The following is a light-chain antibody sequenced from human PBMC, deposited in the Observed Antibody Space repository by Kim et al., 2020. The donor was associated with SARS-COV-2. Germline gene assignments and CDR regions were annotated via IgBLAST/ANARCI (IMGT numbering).Light chain of an antibody. Sequence: DIHMTQSPSTLSASVGDRVTLTCRASQSINSWLAWYQQKPGKAPELLIYKASKLESGVPSRFSGSGSGTEFSLTINTLQPDDFATYYCQHYNSHFLNFGGGTKVDIK. CDR1: QSINSW. CDR2: KAS. J-gene: IGKJ4*01. V-gene: IGKV1-5*03. CDR3: QHYNSHFLN.